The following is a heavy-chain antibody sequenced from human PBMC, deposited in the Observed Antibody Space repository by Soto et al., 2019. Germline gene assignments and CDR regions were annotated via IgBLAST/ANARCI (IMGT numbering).Heavy chain of an antibody. CDR1: GYTFTSYA. CDR2: IITGNGNT. V-gene: IGHV1-3*04. D-gene: IGHD3-10*01. CDR3: ARGTFGSGNSFYYGMDV. J-gene: IGHJ6*02. Sequence: ASVKVSCKASGYTFTSYAMHWVRQAPGQRLEWMGWIITGNGNTKYSQQFQGRVTITRDTSASTAYMELSSLRSEDTAVYYCARGTFGSGNSFYYGMDVWGQGTTVTVS.